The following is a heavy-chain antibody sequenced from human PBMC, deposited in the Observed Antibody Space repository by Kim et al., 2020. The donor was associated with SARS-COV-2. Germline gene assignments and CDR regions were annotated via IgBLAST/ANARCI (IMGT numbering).Heavy chain of an antibody. D-gene: IGHD2-2*02. V-gene: IGHV3-7*01. CDR2: IKQDGSEK. Sequence: GGSLRLSCAASGFTFSSYWMSWVRQAPGKGLEWVANIKQDGSEKYYVDSVKGRFTISRDNAKNSLYLQMNSLRAEDTAVYYCARGGGVVVVPAAIRFYYYYYDMDVWGQGTTVTVSS. CDR1: GFTFSSYW. J-gene: IGHJ6*02. CDR3: ARGGGVVVVPAAIRFYYYYYDMDV.